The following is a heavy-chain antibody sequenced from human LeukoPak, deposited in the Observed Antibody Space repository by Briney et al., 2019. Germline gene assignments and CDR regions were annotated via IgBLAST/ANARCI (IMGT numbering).Heavy chain of an antibody. V-gene: IGHV4-39*01. D-gene: IGHD2-2*01. CDR1: GGSISSSSYY. CDR3: ARHRGAARPLSRVVLGTW. J-gene: IGHJ4*02. Sequence: PSETLSLTCTVSGGSISSSSYYWGWIRQPPGKGLEWIGSIYYSGSTYYNPSLKSRVTISVDTSKNQFSLKLSSVTAADTAVYYCARHRGAARPLSRVVLGTWWGQGTLVTVSS. CDR2: IYYSGST.